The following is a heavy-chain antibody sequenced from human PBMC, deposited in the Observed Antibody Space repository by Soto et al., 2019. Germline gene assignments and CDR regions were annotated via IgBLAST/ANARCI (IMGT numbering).Heavy chain of an antibody. Sequence: GGSLRLSCAASGFTFSSYGMHWVRQAPGKGLEWVAVISYDGSNKYYADSVKGRFTISRDNSKNTLYLQMNSLRAEDTAVYYCAKAINGANYGMDVWGQGTLVTVSS. CDR1: GFTFSSYG. CDR2: ISYDGSNK. J-gene: IGHJ6*02. V-gene: IGHV3-30*18. CDR3: AKAINGANYGMDV.